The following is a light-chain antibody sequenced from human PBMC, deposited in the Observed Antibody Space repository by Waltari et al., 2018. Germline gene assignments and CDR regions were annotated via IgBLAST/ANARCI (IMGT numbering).Light chain of an antibody. Sequence: ETVLTQSPGTLSLSPGERATLSCKASQSVNTFLAWYQQKPGQAPRLVSYDASKRVAGVPARFSGSGSGTDFILTISSLEPEDSAVYYCQQRGNWPPVFGGGTKVEIK. CDR2: DAS. J-gene: IGKJ4*01. V-gene: IGKV3-11*01. CDR1: QSVNTF. CDR3: QQRGNWPPV.